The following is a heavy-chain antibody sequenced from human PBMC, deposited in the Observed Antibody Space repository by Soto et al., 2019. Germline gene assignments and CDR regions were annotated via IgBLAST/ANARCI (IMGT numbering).Heavy chain of an antibody. Sequence: ETLSLTCTVSGGSISSSSYYWGWIRQPPGKGLEWIGSIYYSGSTYYNPSLKSRVTISVDTSKNQFSLKLSSVTAADTAVYYCARQGGSSSGWYNYYYYYGMDVWGQGTTVTVSS. CDR1: GGSISSSSYY. J-gene: IGHJ6*02. CDR3: ARQGGSSSGWYNYYYYYGMDV. V-gene: IGHV4-39*01. D-gene: IGHD6-19*01. CDR2: IYYSGST.